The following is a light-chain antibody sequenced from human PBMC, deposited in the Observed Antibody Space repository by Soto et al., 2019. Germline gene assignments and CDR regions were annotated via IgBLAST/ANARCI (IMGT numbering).Light chain of an antibody. CDR1: QRISGY. CDR2: RAS. Sequence: DIVLTQSPATLSLSPGQRATLSCRASQRISGYLAWYQQKPGQTPKVLIYRASTRATGIPDRFSGSGSGTDFTLTIGRLEPEDFAVYYCQQYGSSPLTFGGGTKVDIK. CDR3: QQYGSSPLT. V-gene: IGKV3-20*01. J-gene: IGKJ4*01.